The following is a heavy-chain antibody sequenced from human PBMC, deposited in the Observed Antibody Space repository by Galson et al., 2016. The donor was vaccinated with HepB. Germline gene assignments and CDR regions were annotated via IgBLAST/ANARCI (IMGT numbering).Heavy chain of an antibody. Sequence: SLRLSCAGAGFRFSDYRMNWFRRAPGKGLEWISSLDGSGTWHHPSESLKGRLTISSDNGENTLFLQMNSLTPQDTAVYYCAGGQGGFEGFVHWGQGTLVTVS. CDR3: AGGQGGFEGFVH. J-gene: IGHJ5*02. D-gene: IGHD3-10*01. CDR1: GFRFSDYR. CDR2: LDGSGTWH. V-gene: IGHV3-21*01.